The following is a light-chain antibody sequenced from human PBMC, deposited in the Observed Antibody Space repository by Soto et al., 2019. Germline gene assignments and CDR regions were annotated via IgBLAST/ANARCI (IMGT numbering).Light chain of an antibody. V-gene: IGKV1-6*01. CDR1: QGIRND. CDR2: AAS. CDR3: QKYNSPVT. J-gene: IGKJ4*01. Sequence: AIRMPQSPPSLSASVGDRVTITCRASQGIRNDLGWYQQKPGKAPKLLIYAASSLQSGVPSRFSGSGSGTDFTLTISSLQPEDVATYSCQKYNSPVTFGGGTKVDIK.